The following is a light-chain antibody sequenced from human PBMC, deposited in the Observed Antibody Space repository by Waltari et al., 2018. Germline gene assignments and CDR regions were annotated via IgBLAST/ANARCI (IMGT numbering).Light chain of an antibody. Sequence: QSVLTQPPSVSGSPGQSVTISCTGTSSDVGGYNYVSWYQQHPGKAPKLVIYDVSKRPSGVPDRFSGSKSANTASLTISGLQAEDEADYYCCSYAGSYTLEVFGGGTKLTVL. J-gene: IGLJ3*02. CDR1: SSDVGGYNY. V-gene: IGLV2-11*01. CDR3: CSYAGSYTLEV. CDR2: DVS.